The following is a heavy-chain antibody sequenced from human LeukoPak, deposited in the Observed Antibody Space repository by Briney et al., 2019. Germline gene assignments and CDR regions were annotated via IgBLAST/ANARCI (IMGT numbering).Heavy chain of an antibody. D-gene: IGHD2-2*01. CDR2: ISYDGSNK. CDR1: GFTFSSYA. J-gene: IGHJ6*02. CDR3: ARSGVEGCSSTSCYPGHYYYYGMDV. V-gene: IGHV3-30-3*01. Sequence: GGSLRLSCAASGFTFSSYAMHWVRQAPGKGLEWVAVISYDGSNKYYADSVKGRFTISRDNSKNTLYLQMNSLRAEDTAVYYCARSGVEGCSSTSCYPGHYYYYGMDVWGQGTTVTVSS.